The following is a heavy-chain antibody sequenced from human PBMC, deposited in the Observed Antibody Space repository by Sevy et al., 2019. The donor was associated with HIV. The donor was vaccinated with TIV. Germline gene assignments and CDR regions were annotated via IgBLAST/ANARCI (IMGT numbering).Heavy chain of an antibody. Sequence: GGSLRLSCAASGFTFSNYDMHWVRQAPGKGLDWVAVISHDERYKNYAESVKVRFTISRGNFKNTLFLQMDSLGPEDTAVYFCARLVSCGGDCYYLDSWGQGALVTVSS. D-gene: IGHD2-21*02. CDR2: ISHDERYK. V-gene: IGHV3-30*04. CDR1: GFTFSNYD. J-gene: IGHJ4*02. CDR3: ARLVSCGGDCYYLDS.